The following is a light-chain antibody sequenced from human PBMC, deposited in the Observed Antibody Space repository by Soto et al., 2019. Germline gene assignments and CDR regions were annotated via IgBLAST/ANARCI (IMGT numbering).Light chain of an antibody. Sequence: QLVLTQPPSASGTPGQRVTISCSGSSSNIGSNTVNWYQQLPGTAPKLLIYSNNERPSGVPARFSGSKSGTSASLGISGLRSEDEADYYCATWDDSLNGVVFGGGTKVTVL. CDR3: ATWDDSLNGVV. CDR2: SNN. J-gene: IGLJ2*01. CDR1: SSNIGSNT. V-gene: IGLV1-44*01.